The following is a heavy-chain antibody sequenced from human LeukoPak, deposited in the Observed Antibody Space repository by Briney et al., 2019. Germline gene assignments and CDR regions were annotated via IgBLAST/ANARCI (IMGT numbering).Heavy chain of an antibody. CDR3: ARDYDYVPIGYAFDI. V-gene: IGHV1-18*01. J-gene: IGHJ3*02. Sequence: ASVKVSCKASGYTSTSYGISWVRQAPGQGLEWMGWISAYNGNTNYAQKLQGRVTMTTDTSTSTAYMELRSLRSDDTAVYYCARDYDYVPIGYAFDIWGQGTMVTVSS. CDR2: ISAYNGNT. CDR1: GYTSTSYG. D-gene: IGHD4-17*01.